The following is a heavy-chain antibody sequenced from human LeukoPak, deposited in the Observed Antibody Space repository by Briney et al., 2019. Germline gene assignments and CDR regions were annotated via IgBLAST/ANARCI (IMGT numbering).Heavy chain of an antibody. CDR1: GFTFSSYS. Sequence: GGSLRLSCAASGFTFSSYSMNWDRQAPGKGLEWVSSISSSSYIYYADSVKGRFTISRDNAKNSLYLQMNSLRAEDTAVYYCARVPQQQLVHGMDVWGQGTTVTVSS. D-gene: IGHD6-13*01. V-gene: IGHV3-21*01. CDR3: ARVPQQQLVHGMDV. CDR2: ISSSSYI. J-gene: IGHJ6*02.